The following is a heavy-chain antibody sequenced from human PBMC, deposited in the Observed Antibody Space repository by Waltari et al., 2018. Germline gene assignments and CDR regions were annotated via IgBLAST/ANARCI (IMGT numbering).Heavy chain of an antibody. CDR3: ARDPNYYDSSGPFDY. V-gene: IGHV3-21*01. Sequence: VQLVASGGGLVKPGGSLRLTCAASGFTFSSYSMNWVRQAPGKGLEWVSSSSSSSSYINYADSVKGQFTIAKDNAKNTLYLQMNSLRSEDTAVYYCARDPNYYDSSGPFDYWGQGTLVTVSS. CDR1: GFTFSSYS. J-gene: IGHJ4*02. CDR2: SSSSSSYI. D-gene: IGHD3-22*01.